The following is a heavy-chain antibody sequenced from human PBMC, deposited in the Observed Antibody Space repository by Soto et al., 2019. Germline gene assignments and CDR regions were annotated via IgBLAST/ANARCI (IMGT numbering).Heavy chain of an antibody. CDR2: IHYGGST. V-gene: IGHV4-30-4*01. D-gene: IGHD3-10*01. J-gene: IGHJ5*02. Sequence: TLSLTCTLSGGCLSGGDNYWSWIRQLPGKGLEWIGHIHYGGSTYYSPSFKSRVILSVDTSKSQFSLNLTSATAADTAVYFCARESGPGSFDWFDAWGQGTPVTVSS. CDR3: ARESGPGSFDWFDA. CDR1: GGCLSGGDNY.